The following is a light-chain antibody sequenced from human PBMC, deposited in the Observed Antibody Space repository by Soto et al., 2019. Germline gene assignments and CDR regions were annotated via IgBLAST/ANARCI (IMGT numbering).Light chain of an antibody. Sequence: QSVLTQPASGSGSPGQSITISCTGTSSDVGGYNYVSWYQQHPGEAPKLMIYEVNNRPSGVSNRFSGSKSGNTASLTISGLQAEDEADYYCNSYTSTSTRVLFGGGTKLTVL. CDR1: SSDVGGYNY. J-gene: IGLJ2*01. V-gene: IGLV2-14*01. CDR3: NSYTSTSTRVL. CDR2: EVN.